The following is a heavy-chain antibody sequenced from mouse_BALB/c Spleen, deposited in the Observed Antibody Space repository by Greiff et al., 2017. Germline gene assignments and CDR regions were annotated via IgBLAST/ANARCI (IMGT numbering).Heavy chain of an antibody. CDR1: GYTFTDYY. D-gene: IGHD2-1*01. Sequence: VKLMESGAELARPGASVKLSCKASGYTFTDYYLNWVKQRTGQGLEWIGEIYPGSGNTYYNEKFKGKATLTADKSSSTAYMQLSSLTSEDSAVYFCASRGGNYWYFDVWGAGTTVTVSS. J-gene: IGHJ1*01. CDR2: IYPGSGNT. V-gene: IGHV1-77*01. CDR3: ASRGGNYWYFDV.